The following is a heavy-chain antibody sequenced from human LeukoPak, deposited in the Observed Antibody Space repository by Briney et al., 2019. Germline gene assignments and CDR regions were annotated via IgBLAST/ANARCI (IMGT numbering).Heavy chain of an antibody. D-gene: IGHD6-13*01. V-gene: IGHV1-18*01. Sequence: ASVKVSCKASDYIFNVSGISGVGQAPGQGLEGMGWISGYNGDTNYAEKVRGRVTMTTDTSTSTAYMELRSLRSDDTAVYYCARDTGMEAGGTAFQHWGQGTLVTVSS. CDR1: DYIFNVSG. CDR3: ARDTGMEAGGTAFQH. J-gene: IGHJ1*01. CDR2: ISGYNGDT.